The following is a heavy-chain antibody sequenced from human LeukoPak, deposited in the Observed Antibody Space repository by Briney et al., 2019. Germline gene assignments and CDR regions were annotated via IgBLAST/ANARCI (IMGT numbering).Heavy chain of an antibody. CDR3: ARDRRYSSSSWDY. Sequence: GGSLRLSCAASGFTFSSYWMSWVRQAPGKGLEWVANIKEDGSEKSYVDSVKGRFTISRDNAENSLYLQMNSLRAEDTAVYYCARDRRYSSSSWDYWGQGTLATVSS. D-gene: IGHD6-6*01. CDR1: GFTFSSYW. V-gene: IGHV3-7*05. CDR2: IKEDGSEK. J-gene: IGHJ4*02.